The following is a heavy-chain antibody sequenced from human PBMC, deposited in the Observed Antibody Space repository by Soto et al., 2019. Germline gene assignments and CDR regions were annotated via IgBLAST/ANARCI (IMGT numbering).Heavy chain of an antibody. CDR1: GLSLSTSGEA. V-gene: IGHV2-5*02. D-gene: IGHD3-10*01. CDR3: AHYVSASPAGRFDP. Sequence: QITLKESGPTLVKPTQTLTLTCSFSGLSLSTSGEAVGWIRQPPGKALEWLALIYWDDDKLFNPTLKTRLTITKDNSKNQVVLTLTNMYPVDTATYSCAHYVSASPAGRFDPWGQGILVTVSS. CDR2: IYWDDDK. J-gene: IGHJ5*02.